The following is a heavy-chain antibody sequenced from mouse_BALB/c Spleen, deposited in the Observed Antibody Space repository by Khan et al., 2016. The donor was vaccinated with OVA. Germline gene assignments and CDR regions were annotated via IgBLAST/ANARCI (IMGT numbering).Heavy chain of an antibody. D-gene: IGHD2-2*01. J-gene: IGHJ3*01. Sequence: QLEESAPGLVKPPQSLSLTCSVTAYSISSGYYWNWIRQSPGNKLEWMGFISYDGNNNYNPSLINRISITRDTSKNQFFLQLNSVTTEDTGTYFYASGKWLRAWLAYWGQGTLVTVSA. CDR1: AYSISSGYY. V-gene: IGHV3-6*01. CDR2: ISYDGNN. CDR3: ASGKWLRAWLAY.